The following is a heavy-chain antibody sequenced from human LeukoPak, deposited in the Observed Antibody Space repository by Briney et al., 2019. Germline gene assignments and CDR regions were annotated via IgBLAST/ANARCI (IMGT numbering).Heavy chain of an antibody. CDR2: ISWNSGSI. CDR3: AKGASHYYDSSGYYFDPRYNWFDP. Sequence: GGSLRLSCAASGFTFDDYAMHWVRQAPGKGLEWVSGISWNSGSIGYADSVKGRFTISRDNAKNSLYLQMNSLRAEDTALYYCAKGASHYYDSSGYYFDPRYNWFDPWGQGTLVTVSS. CDR1: GFTFDDYA. J-gene: IGHJ5*02. D-gene: IGHD3-22*01. V-gene: IGHV3-9*01.